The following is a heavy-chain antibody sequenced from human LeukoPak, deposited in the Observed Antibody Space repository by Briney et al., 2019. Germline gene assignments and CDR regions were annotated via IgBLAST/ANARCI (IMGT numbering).Heavy chain of an antibody. Sequence: ASVKVSXKASGYTFTSYGISWVRQAPGQGLEWMGWISAYNGNTNYAQKLQGRVTMTTGTSTSTAYMELRSLRSDDTAVYYCARGPNVDTAMVIDYWGQGTLVTVSS. CDR1: GYTFTSYG. D-gene: IGHD5-18*01. CDR3: ARGPNVDTAMVIDY. CDR2: ISAYNGNT. J-gene: IGHJ4*02. V-gene: IGHV1-18*01.